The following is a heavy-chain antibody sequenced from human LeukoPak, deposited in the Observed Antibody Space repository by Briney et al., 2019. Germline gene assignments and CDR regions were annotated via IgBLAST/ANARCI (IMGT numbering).Heavy chain of an antibody. CDR3: ARYSGSYYTFDI. CDR1: GXTFSSYW. D-gene: IGHD1-26*01. Sequence: GGSLRLSCAASGXTFSSYWMTWVRQAPGKGLEWVANTKQDGREQYYVDSVKGRFTMSRDNAKNSLYLQMNSLRAEDTAVYYCARYSGSYYTFDIWGQGTMVTVSS. CDR2: TKQDGREQ. J-gene: IGHJ3*02. V-gene: IGHV3-7*05.